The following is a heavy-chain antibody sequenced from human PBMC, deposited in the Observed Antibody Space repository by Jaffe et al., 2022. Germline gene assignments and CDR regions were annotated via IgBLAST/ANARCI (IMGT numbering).Heavy chain of an antibody. CDR3: ARTPWGTIAAAGYYYYYYMDV. CDR1: GGTFSSYA. Sequence: QVQLVQSGAEVKKPGSSVKVSCKASGGTFSSYAISWVRQAPGQGLEWMGGIIPIFGTANYAQKFQGRVTITADESTSTAYMELSSLRSEDTAVYYCARTPWGTIAAAGYYYYYYMDVWGKGTTVTVSS. D-gene: IGHD6-13*01. V-gene: IGHV1-69*01. CDR2: IIPIFGTA. J-gene: IGHJ6*03.